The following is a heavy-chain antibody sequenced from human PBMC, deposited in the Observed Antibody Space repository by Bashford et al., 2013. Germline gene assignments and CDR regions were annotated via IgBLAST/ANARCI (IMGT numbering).Heavy chain of an antibody. CDR2: INHSGST. D-gene: IGHD4-17*01. Sequence: SETLSLTCAVYGGSFSGYYWSWIRQPPGKGLEWIGEINHSGSTNYNPSLKSRVTISVDGSKNQVFLNLRSVTAADTAIYYCASFTVTDAFDIWGQGTMVTVSS. CDR3: ASFTVTDAFDI. J-gene: IGHJ3*02. V-gene: IGHV4-34*01. CDR1: GGSFSGYY.